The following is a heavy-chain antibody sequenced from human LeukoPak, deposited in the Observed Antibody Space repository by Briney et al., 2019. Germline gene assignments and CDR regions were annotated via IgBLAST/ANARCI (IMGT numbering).Heavy chain of an antibody. CDR3: TSAGDYGGRAGDY. J-gene: IGHJ4*02. CDR1: GGSFNRDTYY. CDR2: IYPSGST. Sequence: SETLSLTCTVSGGSFNRDTYYWSWIRQPAGKGLEWIGRIYPSGSTNYNPSLKSRVTISQDTSKKQFSLRLNSVTAADTAVYYCTSAGDYGGRAGDYWGQGTLVTVSS. D-gene: IGHD4-23*01. V-gene: IGHV4-61*02.